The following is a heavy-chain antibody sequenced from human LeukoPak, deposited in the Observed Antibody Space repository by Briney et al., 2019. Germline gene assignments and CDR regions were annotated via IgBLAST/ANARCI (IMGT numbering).Heavy chain of an antibody. J-gene: IGHJ4*02. Sequence: ASVTVSCMASGYTFTGYYMHWVRQAPGQGLEWMAWISAYNGNTNYAQNLQGRSTMTTDTSTTTAYMELRSLRSDDTAFYYCARRTYSSSSSLFDYWGQGTLVTVSS. CDR1: GYTFTGYY. V-gene: IGHV1-18*04. CDR2: ISAYNGNT. CDR3: ARRTYSSSSSLFDY. D-gene: IGHD6-6*01.